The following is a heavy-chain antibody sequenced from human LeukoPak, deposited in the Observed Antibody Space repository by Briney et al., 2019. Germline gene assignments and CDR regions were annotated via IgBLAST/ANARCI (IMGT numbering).Heavy chain of an antibody. CDR3: ARDHVEMATITMFDY. V-gene: IGHV3-20*04. CDR2: INWNGGST. J-gene: IGHJ4*02. Sequence: GGSLRLSCAASGFTFDDYGMSWVRQAPGKGLEWASGINWNGGSTGYADSVKGRFTISRDNAKNSLYLQMNSLRAEDTALYYCARDHVEMATITMFDYWGQGTLVTVSS. CDR1: GFTFDDYG. D-gene: IGHD5-24*01.